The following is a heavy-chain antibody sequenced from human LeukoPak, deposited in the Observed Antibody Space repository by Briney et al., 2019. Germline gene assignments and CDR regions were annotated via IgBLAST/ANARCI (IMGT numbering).Heavy chain of an antibody. Sequence: GGSLRLSCAVSGFTFSTFWMSWVRQAPGKGLEWVANIKQDGRDKYYVASVKGRFTISRDNVKNSLYLQMNSLKVEDTSVYYCARGGAKGSFDYWGHGTLVTVSS. CDR3: ARGGAKGSFDY. CDR1: GFTFSTFW. CDR2: IKQDGRDK. J-gene: IGHJ4*01. V-gene: IGHV3-7*01.